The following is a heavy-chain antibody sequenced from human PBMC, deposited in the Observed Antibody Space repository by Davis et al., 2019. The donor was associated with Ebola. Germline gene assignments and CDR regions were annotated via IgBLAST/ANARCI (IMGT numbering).Heavy chain of an antibody. CDR1: GFILTNYA. D-gene: IGHD6-19*01. CDR2: VHGGNGNT. CDR3: ARASFGYNSGWYADY. Sequence: ASVKVSCKASGFILTNYAIHWVRQAPGQRLEWMGWVHGGNGNTKYSQRFQGRVTITTDTSESTVYLDLTSRRSDDTAVFYCARASFGYNSGWYADYWGPGSLVTVSS. J-gene: IGHJ4*02. V-gene: IGHV1-3*01.